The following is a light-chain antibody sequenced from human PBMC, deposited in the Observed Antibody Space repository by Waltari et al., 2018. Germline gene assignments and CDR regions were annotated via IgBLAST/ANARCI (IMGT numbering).Light chain of an antibody. J-gene: IGLJ1*01. V-gene: IGLV6-57*01. CDR2: NYD. Sequence: NFILAQPHSVSESPGKTVTISCTPSSGNIAWHPDHGYQQRPGRSPTGVIYNYDRRASGVPDRFSGSIDPSSNSASLTISGLKIEDEADYYCQSYDLITPCVFGDGTRVTVL. CDR1: SGNIAWHP. CDR3: QSYDLITPCV.